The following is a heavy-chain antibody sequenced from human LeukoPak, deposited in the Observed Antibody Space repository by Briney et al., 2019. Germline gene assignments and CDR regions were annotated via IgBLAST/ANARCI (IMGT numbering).Heavy chain of an antibody. V-gene: IGHV3-21*01. CDR1: GFTFSSYS. J-gene: IGHJ4*02. CDR2: ISSSSSYI. CDR3: ARSQTPGTVGQGY. Sequence: PGGSLRLSCAASGFTFSSYSMNWVRQAPGKGLEWVSSISSSSSYIYYADSVKGRFTISRDSAKNSLYLQMNSLRAEDTAVYYCARSQTPGTVGQGYWGQGTLVTVSS.